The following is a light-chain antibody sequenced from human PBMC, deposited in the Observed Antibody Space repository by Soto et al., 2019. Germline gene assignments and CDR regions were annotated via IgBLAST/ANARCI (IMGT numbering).Light chain of an antibody. J-gene: IGLJ3*02. Sequence: QSVLTQPPSASGTPGQRVTISCSGSSSNIGSNTVNWYQQLPGTAPKLLIYSNNQRPSGVPDRFSGSKSGTSASLAISGLQSEDEADYYCAAWDDSLSGPVXGGGTKLTVL. CDR1: SSNIGSNT. CDR3: AAWDDSLSGPV. V-gene: IGLV1-44*01. CDR2: SNN.